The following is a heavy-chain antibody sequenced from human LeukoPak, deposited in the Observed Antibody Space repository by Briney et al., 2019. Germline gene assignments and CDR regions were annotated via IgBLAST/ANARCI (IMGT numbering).Heavy chain of an antibody. J-gene: IGHJ4*02. CDR2: ISGSGGST. CDR3: AKDSTYYYGSGSYSGKDY. Sequence: GGSLRLSCAASGFTSSSYAMSWVRQAPGKGLEWVSAISGSGGSTYYADSVKGRFTISRDNSKNTLYLQMNSLRAEDTAVYYCAKDSTYYYGSGSYSGKDYWGQGTLVTVSS. D-gene: IGHD3-10*01. CDR1: GFTSSSYA. V-gene: IGHV3-23*01.